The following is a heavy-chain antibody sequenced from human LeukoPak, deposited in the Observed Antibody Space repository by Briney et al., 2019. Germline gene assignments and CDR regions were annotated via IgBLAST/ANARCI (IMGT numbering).Heavy chain of an antibody. CDR1: GYTFSSYW. Sequence: GESLKISCKGSGYTFSSYWIGWVRQMPGKGLEWMGNVYPGDSDTRYSPSFQGQVTISADKFINTAYLQWNSLKASDTATYHCARALSHWFDPWGQGTLVTVSS. CDR3: ARALSHWFDP. V-gene: IGHV5-51*01. CDR2: VYPGDSDT. J-gene: IGHJ5*02. D-gene: IGHD3-16*01.